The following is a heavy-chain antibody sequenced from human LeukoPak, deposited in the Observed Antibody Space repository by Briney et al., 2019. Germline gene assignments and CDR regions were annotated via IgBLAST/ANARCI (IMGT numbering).Heavy chain of an antibody. J-gene: IGHJ6*02. CDR1: GGSISSDY. CDR2: MYYTGST. CDR3: ARVSVVYRMGV. V-gene: IGHV4-59*01. Sequence: SETLSLTCSVSGGSISSDYWSWIRQPPGKGLEWIGYMYYTGSTNYNPSFKSRVTISLATSKTQFSLKLSSVTPADTAVYYCARVSVVYRMGVWGQGTTVTVSS.